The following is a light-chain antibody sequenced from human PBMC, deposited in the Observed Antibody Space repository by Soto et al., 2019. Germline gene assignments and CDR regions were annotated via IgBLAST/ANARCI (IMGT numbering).Light chain of an antibody. CDR3: QQYNNWPPLT. CDR1: QSVSSN. CDR2: GAS. J-gene: IGKJ4*01. Sequence: EIVMTQSPATLSVSPGERATLSCRASQSVSSNLAWYQQKPGQAPRLLIYGASTRANGIPARFSGSGSGTEFTLTISSLQSEDFAVYCCQQYNNWPPLTFGGGTKVEIK. V-gene: IGKV3D-15*01.